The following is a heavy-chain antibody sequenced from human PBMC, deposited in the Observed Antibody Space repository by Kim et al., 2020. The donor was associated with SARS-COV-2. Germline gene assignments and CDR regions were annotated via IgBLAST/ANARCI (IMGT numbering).Heavy chain of an antibody. CDR3: AREKCSSTSCYDYDP. Sequence: ASVKVSCKASGYTFTSYDINWVRQATGQGLEWMGWMNPNSGNTGYAQKFQGRVTMTRNTSISTAYMELSSLRAEDTAVYYCAREKCSSTSCYDYDPWGQGTLVTVSS. D-gene: IGHD2-2*01. V-gene: IGHV1-8*01. CDR1: GYTFTSYD. J-gene: IGHJ5*02. CDR2: MNPNSGNT.